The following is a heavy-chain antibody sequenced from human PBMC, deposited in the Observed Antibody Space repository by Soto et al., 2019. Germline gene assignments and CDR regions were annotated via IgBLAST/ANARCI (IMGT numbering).Heavy chain of an antibody. Sequence: SVKVSCKASGGTFSSYASSLVRQAPGQGLEWMGGIIPIFGTANYAQKFQGRVTITADESTSTAYMELSSLRSEDTAVYYCARIRRESNWFDPWGQGTLVTVSS. CDR2: IIPIFGTA. J-gene: IGHJ5*02. CDR3: ARIRRESNWFDP. CDR1: GGTFSSYA. V-gene: IGHV1-69*13.